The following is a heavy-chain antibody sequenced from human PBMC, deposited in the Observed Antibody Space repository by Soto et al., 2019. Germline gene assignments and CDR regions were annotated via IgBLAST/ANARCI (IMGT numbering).Heavy chain of an antibody. V-gene: IGHV3-9*01. D-gene: IGHD7-27*01. CDR2: ISWNSGSI. CDR3: AKDLSMGTSYDCYGMDV. Sequence: EVQLVESGGGLVQPGRSLRLSCAASGFTFDDYAMHWVRQAPGKGLEWVSGISWNSGSIGYADSVKGRFTISRDNAKNSLYLQMNSLRAEDTALYYCAKDLSMGTSYDCYGMDVW. CDR1: GFTFDDYA. J-gene: IGHJ6*01.